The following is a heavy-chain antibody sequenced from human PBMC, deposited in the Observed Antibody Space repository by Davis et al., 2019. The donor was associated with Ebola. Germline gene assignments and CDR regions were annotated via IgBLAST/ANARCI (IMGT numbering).Heavy chain of an antibody. D-gene: IGHD2-21*01. Sequence: PGGSLRLSCAASGFTFSDYYMSWIRQAPGKGLEWVSSISSSGSTIYYADSVKGRFTISRDNAKNSLYLQMNSLRAEDTAVYYCARGEGHWHIVVVIAHFDYWGQGTLVTVSS. CDR3: ARGEGHWHIVVVIAHFDY. V-gene: IGHV3-11*01. CDR1: GFTFSDYY. CDR2: ISSSGSTI. J-gene: IGHJ4*02.